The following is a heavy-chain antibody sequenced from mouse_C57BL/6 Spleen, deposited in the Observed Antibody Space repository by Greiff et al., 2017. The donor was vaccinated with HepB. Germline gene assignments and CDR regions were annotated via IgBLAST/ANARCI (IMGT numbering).Heavy chain of an antibody. D-gene: IGHD1-1*01. J-gene: IGHJ1*03. CDR2: IDPSDSYT. CDR3: AGYGSTDWYFDV. CDR1: GYTFTSYW. V-gene: IGHV1-59*01. Sequence: QVHVKQPGAELVRPGTSVKLSCKASGYTFTSYWMHWVKQRPGQGLEWIGVIDPSDSYTNYNQKFKGKATLTVDTSSSTAYMQLSSLTSEDSAVYYCAGYGSTDWYFDVWGTGTTVTVSS.